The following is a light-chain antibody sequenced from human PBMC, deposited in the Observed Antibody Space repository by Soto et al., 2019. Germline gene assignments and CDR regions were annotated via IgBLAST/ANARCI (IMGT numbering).Light chain of an antibody. CDR2: EVS. CDR1: SSDVGGYNY. CDR3: SSYAGSNNFV. Sequence: QSVLTQPPSASGSPRQSVTISCTGTSSDVGGYNYVSWYQQHPGKAPQLMIYEVSERPPGVPDRFSGSKSSNTASLTVSGLQADDEADYYCSSYAGSNNFVFGTGTKVTVL. V-gene: IGLV2-8*01. J-gene: IGLJ1*01.